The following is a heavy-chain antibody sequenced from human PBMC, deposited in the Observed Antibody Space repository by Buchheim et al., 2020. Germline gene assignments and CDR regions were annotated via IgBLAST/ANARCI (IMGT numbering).Heavy chain of an antibody. Sequence: EVQLVESGGGLVQPGGSLRLSCAASGFTFSSYWMHWVRQAPGKGLVWVSYISSSGSTIYYADSVKGRFTISRDNAKNSLYLQMNSLRAEDTAVYYCARTYCGGDCHPTTPEYYFDYWGQGTL. V-gene: IGHV3-48*04. D-gene: IGHD2-21*02. CDR2: ISSSGSTI. J-gene: IGHJ4*02. CDR3: ARTYCGGDCHPTTPEYYFDY. CDR1: GFTFSSYW.